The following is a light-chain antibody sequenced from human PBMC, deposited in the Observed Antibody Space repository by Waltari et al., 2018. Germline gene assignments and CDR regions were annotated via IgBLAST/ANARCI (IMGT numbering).Light chain of an antibody. CDR2: AAS. V-gene: IGKV1-39*01. CDR3: QQSYNTPRT. J-gene: IGKJ2*01. CDR1: QRVSSY. Sequence: DIQVTQSPSSLSASVGDRVTLTCRTSQRVSSYLNWYEQRPGQAPTLLIYAASTLHRGVPSRFSGSGSGTDYTLTITGLQPEDFATYFCQQSYNTPRTFGLGTKLQIK.